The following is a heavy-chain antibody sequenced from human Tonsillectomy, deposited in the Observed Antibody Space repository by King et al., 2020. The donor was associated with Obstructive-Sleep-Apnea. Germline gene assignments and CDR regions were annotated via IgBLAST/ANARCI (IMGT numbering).Heavy chain of an antibody. J-gene: IGHJ4*02. Sequence: QLQESGPGLVKPSETLSLNCNVSGDSISSHYWSWMRQPPGKGLEWIGYFYNSGSTNYNPSLKNLVTISIDTSINQFSLRLNSVPAADTAVYYCVRHRRRRYVPDYGGQGVLVPVSP. V-gene: IGHV4-59*11. CDR2: FYNSGST. D-gene: IGHD3-10*02. CDR1: GDSISSHY. CDR3: VRHRRRRYVPDY.